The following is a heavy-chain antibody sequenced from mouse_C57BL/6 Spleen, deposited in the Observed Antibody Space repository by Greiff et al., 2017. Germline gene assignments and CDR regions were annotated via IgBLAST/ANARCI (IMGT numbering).Heavy chain of an antibody. CDR1: GFTFSSYA. CDR3: ARDGGDYDPFDY. D-gene: IGHD2-4*01. V-gene: IGHV5-4*01. CDR2: ISDGGSYT. J-gene: IGHJ2*01. Sequence: EVKLMESGGGLVKPGGSLKLSCAASGFTFSSYAMSWVRQTPEKRLAWVATISDGGSYTYYPDNVKGRFTISRDNAKNNLYLQMSHLKSEDTAMYYCARDGGDYDPFDYWGQGTTLTVSS.